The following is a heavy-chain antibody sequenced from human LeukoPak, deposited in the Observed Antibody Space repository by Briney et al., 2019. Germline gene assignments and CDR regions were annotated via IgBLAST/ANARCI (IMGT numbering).Heavy chain of an antibody. CDR2: IFHSGST. V-gene: IGHV4-59*08. J-gene: IGHJ4*02. Sequence: PSETLPLTCTVSGGSISSYYWSWIRQPPGKGLEWIGYIFHSGSTNYNPSLKSRVTISVDTSKNQFSLQLSSVTAADTAMYYCARQIGRTIAVAGRFDYWGLGTLVTVSS. CDR3: ARQIGRTIAVAGRFDY. D-gene: IGHD6-19*01. CDR1: GGSISSYY.